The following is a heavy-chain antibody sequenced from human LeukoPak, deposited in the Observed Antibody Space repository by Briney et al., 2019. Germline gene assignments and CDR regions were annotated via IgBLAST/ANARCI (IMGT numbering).Heavy chain of an antibody. V-gene: IGHV4-59*12. J-gene: IGHJ4*02. Sequence: SETLSLTCTVSGGSISSYYWSWIRQPPGKGLEWTGYIYYSGSTYYNPSLKSRVTISVDTSKNQFSLKLSSVTAADTAVYYCARDADRGYDYWGQGTLVTVSS. CDR1: GGSISSYY. CDR3: ARDADRGYDY. D-gene: IGHD3-10*01. CDR2: IYYSGST.